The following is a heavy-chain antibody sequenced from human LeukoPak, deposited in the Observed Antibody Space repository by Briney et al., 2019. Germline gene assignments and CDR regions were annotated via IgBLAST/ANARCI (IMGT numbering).Heavy chain of an antibody. V-gene: IGHV1-18*01. Sequence: ASVKVSCKASGYTFTSYGISWVRQAPGQGLEWMGWISAYNGNTNYAKKLQGRVTMTTDTSTSTAYMELRSLRSDDTAVYSCARDSSSAVAGTLWFDPWGQGTLVTVSS. CDR2: ISAYNGNT. CDR3: ARDSSSAVAGTLWFDP. J-gene: IGHJ5*02. CDR1: GYTFTSYG. D-gene: IGHD6-19*01.